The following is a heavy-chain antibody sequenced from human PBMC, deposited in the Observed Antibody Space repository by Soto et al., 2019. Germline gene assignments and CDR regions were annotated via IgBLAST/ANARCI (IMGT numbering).Heavy chain of an antibody. J-gene: IGHJ6*02. V-gene: IGHV1-18*04. CDR2: ISAYNGNT. CDR3: ARTRSGYCSGGSCYSPIYYYYYYGMDV. D-gene: IGHD2-15*01. Sequence: GSSVKVSCKASGYTFTSYGISWVRQAPGQGLEWMGWISAYNGNTNYAQKLQGRVTMTTDTSTSTAYMELRSLRSDDTAVYYRARTRSGYCSGGSCYSPIYYYYYYGMDVWGQGTTVTVSS. CDR1: GYTFTSYG.